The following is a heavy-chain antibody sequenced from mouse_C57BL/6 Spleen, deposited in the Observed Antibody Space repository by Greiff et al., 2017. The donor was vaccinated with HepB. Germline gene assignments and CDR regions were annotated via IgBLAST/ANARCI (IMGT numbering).Heavy chain of an antibody. V-gene: IGHV1-64*01. D-gene: IGHD1-1*01. CDR1: GYTFTSYW. CDR3: ARGATTVVGYFDY. Sequence: QVQLQQSGAELVKPGASVKLSCKASGYTFTSYWMHWVKQRPGQGLEWIGMIHPNSGSTNYNEKFKSKATLTVDKSSSTAYMQLSSLTSEDSAVYYCARGATTVVGYFDYWGQGTTLTVSS. J-gene: IGHJ2*01. CDR2: IHPNSGST.